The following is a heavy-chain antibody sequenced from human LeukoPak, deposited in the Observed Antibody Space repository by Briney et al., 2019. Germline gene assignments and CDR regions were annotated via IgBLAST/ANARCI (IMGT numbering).Heavy chain of an antibody. V-gene: IGHV4-34*01. CDR3: ARGHPWTLYGGKHPYVY. D-gene: IGHD4-23*01. CDR1: GGSFSGYY. CDR2: INHSGST. J-gene: IGHJ4*02. Sequence: PSETLSPTCAVYGGSFSGYYWSWIRQPPGKGLEWIGEINHSGSTNYNPSLKSRVTISVDTSKNQFSLKLSSVTAADTAVYYCARGHPWTLYGGKHPYVYWGQGTLVTVSS.